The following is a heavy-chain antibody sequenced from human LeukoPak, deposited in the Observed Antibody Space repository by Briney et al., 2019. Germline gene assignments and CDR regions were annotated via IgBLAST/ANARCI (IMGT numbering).Heavy chain of an antibody. J-gene: IGHJ4*02. Sequence: PSETLSLTCTVSGGSITSNSHYWAWIRQPPGKGLEWIGSIHYSGTTFYSPSLKSLATISVDTSNNQFSLILTSVTASDTAVYYCAREEASAGDYWGQGILVTVSS. V-gene: IGHV4-39*01. CDR2: IHYSGTT. CDR1: GGSITSNSHY. CDR3: AREEASAGDY. D-gene: IGHD6-13*01.